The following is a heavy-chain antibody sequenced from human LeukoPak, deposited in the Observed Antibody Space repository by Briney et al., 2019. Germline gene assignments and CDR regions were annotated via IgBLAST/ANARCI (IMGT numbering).Heavy chain of an antibody. D-gene: IGHD4-11*01. CDR2: ISGSGGST. J-gene: IGHJ5*02. CDR1: GFTFSSYA. CDR3: ARVLPYDYINRFDR. V-gene: IGHV3-23*01. Sequence: QAGGSLRLSCAASGFTFSSYAMSWVRQAPGKGLGWVSAISGSGGSTYYADSVKGRFTISRDNSKNTLYLQMNSLRAEDTAVYYCARVLPYDYINRFDRWGQGTLVTVSS.